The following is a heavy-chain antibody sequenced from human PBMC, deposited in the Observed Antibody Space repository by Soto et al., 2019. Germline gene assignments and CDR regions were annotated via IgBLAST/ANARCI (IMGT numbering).Heavy chain of an antibody. CDR3: ARVKVPAAILGAFDL. CDR1: GYTFSTYG. CDR2: INPIKGDT. D-gene: IGHD2-2*02. V-gene: IGHV1-18*01. J-gene: IGHJ3*01. Sequence: ASVKVSCKASGYTFSTYGITWVRQAPEQGLDWMGWINPIKGDTNSAAIFQDRVTMTTDTSTRTAYMELRSLKSDDTAVYYCARVKVPAAILGAFDLWGQGTLVTVS.